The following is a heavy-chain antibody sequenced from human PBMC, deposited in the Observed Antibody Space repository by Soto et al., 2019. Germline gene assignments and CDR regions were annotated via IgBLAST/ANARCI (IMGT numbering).Heavy chain of an antibody. D-gene: IGHD2-2*03. J-gene: IGHJ4*02. V-gene: IGHV3-7*01. Sequence: GGSLRLSCAASGFTFSNYWMTWVRHAPGKGLEWVANIKQDGSEREYEDSVKGRFIISRDNTQNSLYLQMNSLRAEDTALYYCARDPGYCSGSRCFTVFDSWGQGTPVTVSS. CDR2: IKQDGSER. CDR1: GFTFSNYW. CDR3: ARDPGYCSGSRCFTVFDS.